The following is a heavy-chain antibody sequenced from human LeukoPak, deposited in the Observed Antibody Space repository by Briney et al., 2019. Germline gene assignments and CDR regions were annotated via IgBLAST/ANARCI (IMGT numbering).Heavy chain of an antibody. Sequence: SQTLSLTRTLPAGSISSDDCSWLLDPPGKGVLWIGYIYYSGSTNYSPSLKSRVTISVVTYKNQCSLKLSSVTAADTAVYYCARGEAAAEIDYWGQGPLVTVSS. CDR1: AGSISSDD. D-gene: IGHD6-13*01. CDR2: IYYSGST. V-gene: IGHV4-59*01. CDR3: ARGEAAAEIDY. J-gene: IGHJ4*02.